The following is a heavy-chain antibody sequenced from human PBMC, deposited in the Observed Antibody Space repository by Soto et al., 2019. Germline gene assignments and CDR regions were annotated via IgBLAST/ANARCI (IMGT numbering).Heavy chain of an antibody. CDR3: ARYRDYGDYGYFDS. V-gene: IGHV4-61*01. Sequence: QVQLQESGPGLVKPSETLSLTCAVSGSSVSGGIYYWTWIRQPPGKGLEWIGYMYNSKTTNYNASLRSRVTISVDTPKNQFSLRLTSVTAADTAVYYCARYRDYGDYGYFDSWGQGTLVTVSS. CDR2: MYNSKTT. CDR1: GSSVSGGIYY. D-gene: IGHD4-17*01. J-gene: IGHJ4*02.